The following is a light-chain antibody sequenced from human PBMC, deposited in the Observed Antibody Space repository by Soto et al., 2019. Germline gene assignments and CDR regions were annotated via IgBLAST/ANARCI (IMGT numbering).Light chain of an antibody. Sequence: QLVLTQSPSASASLGASVKLTCTLSSGHSNYAIAWHQQQSEKGPRYLMKVNSDGSHSKWDGIPDRFSGSSSGAERYLSISSLQSEDEADYYCQTWATGSYVFGTGTKLTVL. CDR1: SGHSNYA. CDR3: QTWATGSYV. J-gene: IGLJ1*01. CDR2: VNSDGSH. V-gene: IGLV4-69*01.